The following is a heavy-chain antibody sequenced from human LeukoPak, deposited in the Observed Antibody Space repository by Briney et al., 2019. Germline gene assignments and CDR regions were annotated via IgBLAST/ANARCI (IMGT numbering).Heavy chain of an antibody. D-gene: IGHD3-10*01. V-gene: IGHV3-23*01. CDR3: AKGGSRFTMVQVDY. J-gene: IGHJ4*02. CDR1: GFTFSSYA. Sequence: GGSLRLSCAASGFTFSSYAMSWVRQAPGKGLEWVSGISGSGTSTYYADSVKGRFTISRDNSKNTLSLQMNSLRAEDTAVYCCAKGGSRFTMVQVDYWGQGTLVTVSS. CDR2: ISGSGTST.